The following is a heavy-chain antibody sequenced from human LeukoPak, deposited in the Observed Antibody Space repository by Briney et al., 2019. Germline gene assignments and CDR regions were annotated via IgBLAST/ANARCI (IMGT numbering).Heavy chain of an antibody. J-gene: IGHJ4*02. D-gene: IGHD2-2*02. CDR2: ISSNGGSI. V-gene: IGHV3-64*01. CDR3: ARGVGYCSSTSCYTFDY. Sequence: GGSLRLSCAASGFTFSSYAMHWVRQAPGKGLEYVSAISSNGGSIYYANSVKGRFTISRDNSKNTLYLQMGSLRAEDMAVYYCARGVGYCSSTSCYTFDYWGQGTLVTVSS. CDR1: GFTFSSYA.